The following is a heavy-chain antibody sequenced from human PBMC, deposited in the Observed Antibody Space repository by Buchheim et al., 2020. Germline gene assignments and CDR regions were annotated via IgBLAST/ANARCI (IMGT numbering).Heavy chain of an antibody. V-gene: IGHV1-46*01. CDR3: ARDRGAAAGTSPGY. D-gene: IGHD6-13*01. CDR2: INPSGAGT. J-gene: IGHJ4*02. Sequence: QVQLVQSGAEVKKPGASVKVSCKASGYTFTSYYVHWVRQAPGQGLEWMGIINPSGAGTSYSQKFQGSVTLNRDTSTSTVYMELSSLRSEDTAVYYCARDRGAAAGTSPGYWGQGTL. CDR1: GYTFTSYY.